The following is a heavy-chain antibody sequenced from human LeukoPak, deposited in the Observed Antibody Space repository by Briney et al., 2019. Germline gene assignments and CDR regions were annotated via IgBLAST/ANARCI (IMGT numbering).Heavy chain of an antibody. CDR1: GGSISSYY. Sequence: SETLSLTCTVPGGSISSYYWSWIRQPPGKGLEWIGYIYYSGSTNYNPSLKSRVTISVDTSKNQFSLKLSSGTAADTAVYYCARVRYSSGWDKRRGGAFDIWGQGTMVTVSS. D-gene: IGHD6-19*01. CDR3: ARVRYSSGWDKRRGGAFDI. V-gene: IGHV4-59*08. J-gene: IGHJ3*02. CDR2: IYYSGST.